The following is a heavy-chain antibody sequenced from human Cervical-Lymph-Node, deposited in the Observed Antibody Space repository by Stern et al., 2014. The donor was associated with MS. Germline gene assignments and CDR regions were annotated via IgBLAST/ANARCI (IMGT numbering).Heavy chain of an antibody. CDR2: ITGSCCDP. D-gene: IGHD6-6*01. J-gene: IGHJ4*02. CDR3: VKGSSAARPYYFDY. Sequence: EVQLVESGGGLVQPGGSLRLSCAASGFTFSSYAMSWVRQAPGKGLEWVAAITGSCCDPSHADSVKGRFTIVRDNSKDTLYLQVNSLRAEDTAAYYCVKGSSAARPYYFDYWGQGSLVTVSS. V-gene: IGHV3-23*04. CDR1: GFTFSSYA.